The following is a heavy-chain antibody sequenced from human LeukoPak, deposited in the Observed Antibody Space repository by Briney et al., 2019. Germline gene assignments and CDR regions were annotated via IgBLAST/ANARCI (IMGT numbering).Heavy chain of an antibody. CDR2: INPSDGVI. V-gene: IGHV1-46*01. CDR1: GYTFTRYY. D-gene: IGHD3-10*01. J-gene: IGHJ4*02. Sequence: ASVKVSCKASGYTFTRYYMHWVRQAPGQGLEWMGIINPSDGVIDYAQKFQDRVTMTRDTSTSTVYMELSSLRSEDTAVYYCARRGSGSYVLAYWGQGTLVTVS. CDR3: ARRGSGSYVLAY.